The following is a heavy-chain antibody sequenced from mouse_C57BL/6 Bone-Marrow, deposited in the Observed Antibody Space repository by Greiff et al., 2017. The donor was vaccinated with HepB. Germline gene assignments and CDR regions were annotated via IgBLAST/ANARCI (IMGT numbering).Heavy chain of an antibody. CDR2: IWSGGST. J-gene: IGHJ4*01. V-gene: IGHV2-2*01. Sequence: VMLVESGPGLVQPSQSLSITCTVSGFSLTSYGVHWVRQSPGKGLEWLGVIWSGGSTDYNAAFISRLSISKDNSKSQVFFKMNSLQADDTAIYYCARKDGYYPYYYAMDYWGQGTSVTVSS. CDR1: GFSLTSYG. CDR3: ARKDGYYPYYYAMDY. D-gene: IGHD2-3*01.